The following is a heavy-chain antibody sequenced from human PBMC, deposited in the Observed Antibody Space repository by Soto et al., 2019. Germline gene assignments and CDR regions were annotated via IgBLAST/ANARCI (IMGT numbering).Heavy chain of an antibody. CDR3: AGLRGYAGSPIDY. J-gene: IGHJ4*02. CDR1: GGSIISGY. CDR2: ISYSGNT. Sequence: SETLSLTCTVSGGSIISGYWSWIRQPPGKGLEWIGYISYSGNTNYNPSLKSRVTMSVDTPKNQFSLRLSSVTTADTAVYYCAGLRGYAGSPIDYWGQGTLVTAPQ. V-gene: IGHV4-59*01. D-gene: IGHD2-15*01.